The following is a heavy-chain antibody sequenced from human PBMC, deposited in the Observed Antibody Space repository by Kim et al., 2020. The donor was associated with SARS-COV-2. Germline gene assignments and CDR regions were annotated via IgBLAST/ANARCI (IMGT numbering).Heavy chain of an antibody. V-gene: IGHV3-43*01. D-gene: IGHD5-12*01. J-gene: IGHJ4*02. Sequence: EGSLRLSCTASGNTFDNYTMHWVRQAPGKGLEWVSLISWDGGSTYYADSVKGRFTISRDNSKNSLYLQMNSLRTEDTALYYCAKDRDGYNYFDYWGQGTLVTVSS. CDR2: ISWDGGST. CDR1: GNTFDNYT. CDR3: AKDRDGYNYFDY.